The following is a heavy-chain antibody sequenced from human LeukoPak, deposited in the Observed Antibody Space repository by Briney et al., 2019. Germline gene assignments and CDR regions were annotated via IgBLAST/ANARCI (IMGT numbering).Heavy chain of an antibody. Sequence: QPGGSLRLSCAASGFTFSSYGMHWVRQASGKGLEWVAVIWYDGGNKYYADSVKGRFTISRDNSKNTLYLQMNSLRAEDTAVYYCASDHGSSSWHYDYWGQGTLVTVSS. V-gene: IGHV3-33*01. J-gene: IGHJ4*02. CDR2: IWYDGGNK. D-gene: IGHD6-13*01. CDR1: GFTFSSYG. CDR3: ASDHGSSSWHYDY.